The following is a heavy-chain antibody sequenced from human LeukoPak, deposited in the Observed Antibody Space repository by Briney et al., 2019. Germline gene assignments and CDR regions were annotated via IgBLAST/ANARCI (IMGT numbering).Heavy chain of an antibody. D-gene: IGHD3-22*01. J-gene: IGHJ3*02. CDR1: GGSITGYS. CDR2: IHVIGST. Sequence: SETLSLTRTVSGGSITGYSWSWIRQTPGKGLEWIGHIHVIGSTNYHPSLESPVTIAVDTSKNHFSLRLSSVTAADTAVYYCARRLYSSGYSDTFDIWGQGVKVTVSS. V-gene: IGHV4-4*09. CDR3: ARRLYSSGYSDTFDI.